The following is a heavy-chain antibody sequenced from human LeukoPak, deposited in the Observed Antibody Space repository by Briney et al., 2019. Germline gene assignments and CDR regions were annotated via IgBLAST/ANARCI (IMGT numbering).Heavy chain of an antibody. CDR3: ARDSTGMDV. CDR2: ISYDGSNK. J-gene: IGHJ6*02. Sequence: GRSLRLSCAASGFTFSSYAMHWVRQAPGKGLEWVAVISYDGSNKYYADSVKGRFTISRDNSKNTLYLQMNSLRAEDTAAYYCARDSTGMDVWGQGTTVTVSS. D-gene: IGHD5/OR15-5a*01. V-gene: IGHV3-30-3*01. CDR1: GFTFSSYA.